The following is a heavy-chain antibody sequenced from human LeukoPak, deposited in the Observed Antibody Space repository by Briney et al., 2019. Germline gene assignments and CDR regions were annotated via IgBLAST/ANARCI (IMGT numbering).Heavy chain of an antibody. V-gene: IGHV3-11*04. CDR3: ARDRPTSSGWLDY. CDR2: ISSSGSSV. Sequence: GGSLRLSCAASGFTFSDYYMSWIRQAPGKGLVWVSYISSSGSSVYYTDSVKGRFTVSRDNARNSLYLQMNSLRAEDTAIYYCARDRPTSSGWLDYWGQGTLVTVSS. J-gene: IGHJ4*02. D-gene: IGHD6-19*01. CDR1: GFTFSDYY.